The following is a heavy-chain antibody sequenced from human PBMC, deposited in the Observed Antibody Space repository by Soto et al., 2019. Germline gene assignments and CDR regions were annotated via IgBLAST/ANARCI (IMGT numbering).Heavy chain of an antibody. CDR3: ARAASPYYYDSSGYYSDAFDI. Sequence: QVQLVESGGGVVQPGRSLRLSCAASGFTFSSYGMHWVRQAPGKGLEWVAVIWYDGSNKYYADSVKGRFTISRDNSKNTLYLQMNSLRAEDTAVYYCARAASPYYYDSSGYYSDAFDIWCQGTMVTVSS. J-gene: IGHJ3*02. CDR1: GFTFSSYG. V-gene: IGHV3-33*01. D-gene: IGHD3-22*01. CDR2: IWYDGSNK.